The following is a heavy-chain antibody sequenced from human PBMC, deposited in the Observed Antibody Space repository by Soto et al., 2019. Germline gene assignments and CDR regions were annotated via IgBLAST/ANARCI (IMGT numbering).Heavy chain of an antibody. CDR2: MYYSGST. CDR1: GGSIITSTYY. Sequence: SETLSLTCTVSGGSIITSTYYWGWIRQPPGKGLEWIGSMYYSGSTYYSPSLKSRVSISVDTSKNQFSLSLKSVTVADTAVYYCARGRDYYGSGRYCSRQHFDYWGQGALVTVSS. V-gene: IGHV4-39*01. J-gene: IGHJ4*02. D-gene: IGHD3-10*01. CDR3: ARGRDYYGSGRYCSRQHFDY.